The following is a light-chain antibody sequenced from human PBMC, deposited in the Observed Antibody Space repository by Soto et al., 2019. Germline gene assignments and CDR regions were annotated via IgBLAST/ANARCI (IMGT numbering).Light chain of an antibody. CDR3: QQYSLTWT. J-gene: IGKJ1*01. V-gene: IGKV1-5*03. CDR1: QSISSW. Sequence: DIQMIQSPSTLSASVGDRVTITCRASQSISSWLAWYQQKPGKAPKLLIYKASSLESGVPSRFSGSGSGTEFTLTISSLQPDDFATYYCQQYSLTWTFGQGTKVDIK. CDR2: KAS.